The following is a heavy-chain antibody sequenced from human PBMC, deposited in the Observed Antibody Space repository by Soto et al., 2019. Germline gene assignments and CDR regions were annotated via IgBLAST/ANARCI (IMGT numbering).Heavy chain of an antibody. CDR1: GFTFRSYA. D-gene: IGHD2-8*01. V-gene: IGHV3-23*01. CDR2: ISRNGGST. J-gene: IGHJ2*01. CDR3: AKDNGPPGTTDWYFDF. Sequence: EVQLLESGGGLLQPGGSLRLSCAASGFTFRSYAMNWVRQAPGKGLEWVSGISRNGGSTYYSDPVKGRFTISRDNSKNTLYLQMNSLRAEYTALYYCAKDNGPPGTTDWYFDFWGRGTLVSVSS.